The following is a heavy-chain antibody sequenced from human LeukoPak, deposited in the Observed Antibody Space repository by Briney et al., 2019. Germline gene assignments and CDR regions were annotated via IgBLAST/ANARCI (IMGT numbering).Heavy chain of an antibody. CDR1: GYTFTSYY. Sequence: ASVKVSCKASGYTFTSYYMHWVRQAPGQGLEWMGIINPSGGSTSYAQKFQGRVTMTRDMSTSTVYMELCSLRSEDTAVYYCARDGRQVTTPLYYYYMDVWGKGTTVTVSS. CDR2: INPSGGST. J-gene: IGHJ6*03. V-gene: IGHV1-46*01. CDR3: ARDGRQVTTPLYYYYMDV. D-gene: IGHD4-17*01.